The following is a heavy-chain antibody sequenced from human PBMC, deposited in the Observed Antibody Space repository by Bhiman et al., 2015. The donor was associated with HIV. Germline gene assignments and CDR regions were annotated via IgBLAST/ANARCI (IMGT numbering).Heavy chain of an antibody. V-gene: IGHV3-21*01. D-gene: IGHD5-18*01. CDR2: ISSTSAYI. CDR1: GFTFSTYN. CDR3: AREIGGYNFGFSYYYGMDV. Sequence: EVQPRWSLGGRPWSSLGGSLRLSCAASGFTFSTYNMNWVRQAPGKGLEWVSLISSTSAYIFWADSVKGRFTISRDNAENSLYLQMNSLRAEDTAVYYCAREIGGYNFGFSYYYGMDVWGQGTTVTVSS. J-gene: IGHJ6*02.